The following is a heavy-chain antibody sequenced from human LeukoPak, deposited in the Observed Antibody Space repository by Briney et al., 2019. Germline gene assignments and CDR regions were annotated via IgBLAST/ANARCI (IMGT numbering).Heavy chain of an antibody. CDR2: IYYSGNT. CDR3: ARPHYDFWSGYSPYYYYGMDV. V-gene: IGHV4-31*03. D-gene: IGHD3-3*01. Sequence: PSETLSLTCTVSGGSISSGGYSWNWFRQHPGKGLEWIGYIYYSGNTFYNPSLKSRVSISVDTSKNQFSLKLTSVTAADTAVYYCARPHYDFWSGYSPYYYYGMDVWGQGTTVTVSS. J-gene: IGHJ6*02. CDR1: GGSISSGGYS.